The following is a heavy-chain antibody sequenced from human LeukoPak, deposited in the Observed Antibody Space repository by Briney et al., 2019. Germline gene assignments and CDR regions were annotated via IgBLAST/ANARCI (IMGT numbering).Heavy chain of an antibody. V-gene: IGHV1-18*01. CDR1: GYTFTSYG. CDR3: ARGRRYSYGYWMPRDAFDI. J-gene: IGHJ3*02. D-gene: IGHD5-18*01. CDR2: ISAYNGNT. Sequence: ASVKVSCKASGYTFTSYGINWVRQAPGQGLEWMGWISAYNGNTNYAQELQGRVTMTTDTSTTTAYMELRSLRSDDTAVYYCARGRRYSYGYWMPRDAFDIWGQGTMVTVSS.